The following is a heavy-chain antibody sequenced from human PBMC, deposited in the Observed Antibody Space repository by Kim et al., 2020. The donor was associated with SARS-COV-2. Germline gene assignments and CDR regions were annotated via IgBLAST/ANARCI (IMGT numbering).Heavy chain of an antibody. J-gene: IGHJ4*02. CDR1: GFTFSSYA. CDR2: IWYDGSNK. Sequence: GGSLRLSCAASGFTFSSYAMHWVRQAPGKGLEWVAVIWYDGSNKYYADSVKGRFTISRDNSKNTLYLQMNSLRAEDTAVYYCAKVPGMQSWEPGDYWGQGTLVTVSS. CDR3: AKVPGMQSWEPGDY. D-gene: IGHD1-26*01. V-gene: IGHV3-33*06.